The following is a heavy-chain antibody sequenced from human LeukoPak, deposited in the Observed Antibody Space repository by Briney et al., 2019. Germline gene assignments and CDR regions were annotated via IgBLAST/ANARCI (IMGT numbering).Heavy chain of an antibody. V-gene: IGHV6-1*01. CDR2: TYYRSKWYN. CDR3: ARGKSKRLDV. Sequence: SQTLSLTCAISGDSVSSSSGTWNWIRQSPSRGLEWLGRTYYRSKWYNDYAVSVQSRITINPDTSKNHFSLQLSSVTPEDTAVYFCARGKSKRLDVWGQGTTVTVSS. D-gene: IGHD5/OR15-5a*01. CDR1: GDSVSSSSGT. J-gene: IGHJ6*02.